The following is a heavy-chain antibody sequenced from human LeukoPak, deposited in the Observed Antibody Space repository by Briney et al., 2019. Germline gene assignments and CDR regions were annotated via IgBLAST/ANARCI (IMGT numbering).Heavy chain of an antibody. CDR2: ISGSGDST. CDR1: GFTFSTYG. V-gene: IGHV3-23*01. D-gene: IGHD3-16*01. J-gene: IGHJ4*02. CDR3: ANWVPIPAFRGCALRELGY. Sequence: GGSLRLSCAASGFTFSTYGMNWVRQAPGKGLEWVSAISGSGDSTYYADSVKGRFTISRDNSKNTLYLQMNSLRAEDTAIYYCANWVPIPAFRGCALRELGYWGQGTLVTVSS.